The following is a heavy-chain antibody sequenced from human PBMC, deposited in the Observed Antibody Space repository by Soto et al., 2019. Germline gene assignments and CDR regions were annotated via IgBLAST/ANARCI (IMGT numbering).Heavy chain of an antibody. V-gene: IGHV1-2*02. CDR2: INPNSGGT. CDR1: GYTFTGYY. J-gene: IGHJ6*02. CDR3: ARVGYCSSTSCYKPVGYYGMDV. Sequence: GASVKVSCKASGYTFTGYYMHWVRQAPGQGLEWMGWINPNSGGTNYAQKFQGRVTMTRDTSISTAYMELSRLRSDDTAVYYCARVGYCSSTSCYKPVGYYGMDVWGQGTTVTVSS. D-gene: IGHD2-2*03.